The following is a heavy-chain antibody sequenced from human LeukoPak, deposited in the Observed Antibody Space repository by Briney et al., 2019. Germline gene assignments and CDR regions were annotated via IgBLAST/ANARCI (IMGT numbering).Heavy chain of an antibody. Sequence: GGSLRLSCAASGFNFNTHMHWVRQAPGKGLEWVATIPYSGNNKYYADSVKGRFTISRDNAKNSLYLQMNSLRVEDTAFYYCAKDNRRHYTSGPNPDSLHWGQGALVTVSS. CDR1: GFNFNTH. CDR2: IPYSGNNK. CDR3: AKDNRRHYTSGPNPDSLH. V-gene: IGHV3-30*02. D-gene: IGHD6-19*01. J-gene: IGHJ4*02.